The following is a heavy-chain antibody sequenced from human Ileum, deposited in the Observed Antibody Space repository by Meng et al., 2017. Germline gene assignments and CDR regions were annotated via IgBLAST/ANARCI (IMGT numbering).Heavy chain of an antibody. CDR1: GGSFSGYY. CDR2: INHSGST. V-gene: IGHV4-34*01. Sequence: HEPLTEGGAVLLKPSGALALTCAVYGGSFSGYYWSWIRQPPGKGLEWIGEINHSGSTNYNPSLKSRVTISVDTSKNQFSLKLSSVTAADTAVYYCARGGPWFDPWGQGTLVTVSS. J-gene: IGHJ5*02. CDR3: ARGGPWFDP.